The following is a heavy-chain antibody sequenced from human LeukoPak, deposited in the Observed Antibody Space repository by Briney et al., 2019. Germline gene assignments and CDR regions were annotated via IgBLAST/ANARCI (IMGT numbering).Heavy chain of an antibody. CDR2: IYYSGST. CDR3: ARGGSGSYYVGPFDY. V-gene: IGHV4-30-4*08. Sequence: PSQTLSLTCTVSGGSISSGDYYWSWIRQPPGTGLEWIGYIYYSGSTYYNPSLKSRVTISVDTSKNRFSLKLSSVTAADTAVYYCARGGSGSYYVGPFDYWGQGTLVTVSS. CDR1: GGSISSGDYY. J-gene: IGHJ4*02. D-gene: IGHD1-26*01.